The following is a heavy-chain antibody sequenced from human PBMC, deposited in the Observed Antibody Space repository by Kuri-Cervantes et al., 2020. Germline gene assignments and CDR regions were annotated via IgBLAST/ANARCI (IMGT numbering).Heavy chain of an antibody. CDR1: GYTFTGYY. J-gene: IGHJ5*02. D-gene: IGHD2-2*01. CDR2: INPDSGGT. V-gene: IGHV1-2*04. CDR3: ARDRQYQPSTEWGFSWFDP. Sequence: ASVKVSCKASGYTFTGYYMHWVRQAPGQGLEWMGWINPDSGGTNYAQKFQGWVTMTRDTSSSTAYMELSRLRSDDTAVYYCARDRQYQPSTEWGFSWFDPWGQGTLVTVSS.